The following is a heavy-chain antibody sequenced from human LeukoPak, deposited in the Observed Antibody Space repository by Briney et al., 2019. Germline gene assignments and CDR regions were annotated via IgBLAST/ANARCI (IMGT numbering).Heavy chain of an antibody. D-gene: IGHD2-2*01. CDR1: GYTFTGYY. J-gene: IGHJ4*02. Sequence: GASVNVSCKASGYTFTGYYMHWVRQAPGQGLEWMGWINPNSGGTNYAQKFQGRVTMTRDTSISTAYMELRRMTSHDTAVYYCARDVGYCSSTNCYEDYWGQGTLVTVSS. V-gene: IGHV1-2*02. CDR2: INPNSGGT. CDR3: ARDVGYCSSTNCYEDY.